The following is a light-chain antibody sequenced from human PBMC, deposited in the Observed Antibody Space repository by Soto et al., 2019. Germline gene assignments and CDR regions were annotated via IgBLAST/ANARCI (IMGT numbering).Light chain of an antibody. J-gene: IGLJ3*02. CDR3: CSDAGSYTLV. CDR1: SSDVGGYNF. CDR2: DVS. Sequence: QSALTQPRSVSGSPGQSVTISCTGTSSDVGGYNFVSWYQHHPGKAPKLMIYDVSKRPSGVPDRFSGSKSGSTASLTISGLQAEDEADYYCCSDAGSYTLVFGGGTKVTVL. V-gene: IGLV2-11*01.